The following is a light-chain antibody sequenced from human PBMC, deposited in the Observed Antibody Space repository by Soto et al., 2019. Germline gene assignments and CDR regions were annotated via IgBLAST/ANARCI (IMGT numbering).Light chain of an antibody. Sequence: QSALTQPASVSGSPGQSITISCTGTSSDVGGYNYVSWYQQHPGKAPKLMIYDVSNRPSGVSKRFSSSKSGNTDSLTISGLQAEDEADYYGSSYTSSSTYVVFGGVTQLTAL. J-gene: IGLJ2*01. CDR3: SSYTSSSTYVV. CDR1: SSDVGGYNY. V-gene: IGLV2-14*01. CDR2: DVS.